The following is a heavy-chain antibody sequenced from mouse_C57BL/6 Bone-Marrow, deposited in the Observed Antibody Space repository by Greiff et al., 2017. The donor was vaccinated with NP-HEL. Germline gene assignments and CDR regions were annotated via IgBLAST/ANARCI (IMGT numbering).Heavy chain of an antibody. CDR1: GFTFSDAW. V-gene: IGHV6-6*01. Sequence: DVKLVESGGGLVQPGGSMKLSCAASGFTFSDAWMDWVRQSPEKGLEWVAEIRNKANNHATYYAESVKGRFTISRDDSNSSVYLQMNSVRAEDTGIYYCAYYGSSLYWYFEVWGTGTTVTVSS. D-gene: IGHD1-1*01. CDR2: IRNKANNHAT. J-gene: IGHJ1*03. CDR3: AYYGSSLYWYFEV.